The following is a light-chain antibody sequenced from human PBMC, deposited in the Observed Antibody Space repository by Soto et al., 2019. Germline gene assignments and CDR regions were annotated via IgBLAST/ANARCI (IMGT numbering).Light chain of an antibody. V-gene: IGKV3-20*01. CDR1: QSVSSSY. CDR3: QQYASSPLLT. CDR2: GTS. J-gene: IGKJ4*01. Sequence: EIVLTQSPGTLSLSPGERATLSCSASQSVSSSYLAWYQRKPGQAPRLLIYGTSSRATGIPDRFSGSGSGTDFTLSISRLEPEDFAVYYCQQYASSPLLTFGGGTKVDIK.